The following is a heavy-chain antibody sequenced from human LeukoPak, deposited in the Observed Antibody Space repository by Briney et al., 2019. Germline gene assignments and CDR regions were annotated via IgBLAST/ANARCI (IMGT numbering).Heavy chain of an antibody. J-gene: IGHJ6*03. CDR3: ARGLSIAAAWSITYYCYYMDV. V-gene: IGHV3-73*01. D-gene: IGHD6-13*01. CDR2: IRSKANSYAT. CDR1: GFTFSGSA. Sequence: GGSLRLSCAASGFTFSGSAMHWVRQASGKGLEWVGRIRSKANSYATAYAASVKGRFTISRDDSKNTAYLQMNSLKTEDTAVYYCARGLSIAAAWSITYYCYYMDVWGKGTTVTVSS.